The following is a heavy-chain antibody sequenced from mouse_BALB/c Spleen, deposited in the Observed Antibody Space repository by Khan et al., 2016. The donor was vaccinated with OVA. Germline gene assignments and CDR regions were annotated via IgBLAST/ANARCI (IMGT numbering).Heavy chain of an antibody. CDR1: GFTFSTYG. CDR2: ISTGGHYT. V-gene: IGHV5-6*01. J-gene: IGHJ3*01. Sequence: EVELVESGGDLVEPGGSLKLSCAASGFTFSTYGMSWVRQTLDKRLEWVATISTGGHYTYYPDSVRGRFTISRDNAKKTLYLQMTSLKSEDTAMFYCARLAYYYDSEGFAYWGQGTLVTVSA. D-gene: IGHD1-1*01. CDR3: ARLAYYYDSEGFAY.